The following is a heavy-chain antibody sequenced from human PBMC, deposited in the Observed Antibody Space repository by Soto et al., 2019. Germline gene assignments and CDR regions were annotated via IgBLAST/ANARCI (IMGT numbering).Heavy chain of an antibody. V-gene: IGHV1-69*13. CDR1: AGTLDNYA. D-gene: IGHD4-17*01. CDR3: ARGLRTGNYGMDV. CDR2: IIPMFETV. Sequence: GXSVKVSCKASAGTLDNYAVSWVRQAPGQGLEWMGGIIPMFETVNYAQRFQGRLTIAADESTSTAYMELTSLTSADTAIYFCARGLRTGNYGMDVWGQGTTVTASS. J-gene: IGHJ6*02.